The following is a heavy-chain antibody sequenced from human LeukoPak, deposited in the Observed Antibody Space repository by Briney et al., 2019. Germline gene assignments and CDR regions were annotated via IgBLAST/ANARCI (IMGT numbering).Heavy chain of an antibody. Sequence: PGGPLRLSCAASGFTFSSYSMNWVRQAPGKGLEWVSSISSSSSYVYYADSVKGRFTISRDNAKNSLYLQMNSLRAEDTAVYYCARDRPGYCTNGVCYAPLHYWGQGTLVTVSS. J-gene: IGHJ4*02. CDR1: GFTFSSYS. CDR3: ARDRPGYCTNGVCYAPLHY. D-gene: IGHD2-8*01. CDR2: ISSSSSYV. V-gene: IGHV3-21*01.